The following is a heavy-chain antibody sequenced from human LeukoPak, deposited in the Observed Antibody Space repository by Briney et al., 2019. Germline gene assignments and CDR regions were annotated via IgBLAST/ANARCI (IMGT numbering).Heavy chain of an antibody. CDR2: IYHSGSA. CDR1: GYSISSGYY. CDR3: ARSGGYRKNWFDP. D-gene: IGHD1-26*01. Sequence: SETLSLTCAVSGYSISSGYYWGWIRQHPGKGLEWIGSIYHSGSAYYNPSLKSRVTISVDTSKNQFSLKLSSVTAADTAVYYCARSGGYRKNWFDPWGQGTLVTVSS. J-gene: IGHJ5*02. V-gene: IGHV4-38-2*01.